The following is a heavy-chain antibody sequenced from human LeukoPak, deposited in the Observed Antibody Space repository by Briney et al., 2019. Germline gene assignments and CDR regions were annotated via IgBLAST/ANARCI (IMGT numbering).Heavy chain of an antibody. Sequence: ASVKVSCKASGYTFTSSDINWVRQATGQGLEWMGWMNPNSGNTGYAQKFQGRVTFTRNTSISTAYMELSSLRSEDTAVYYCARDHFCGDYCYYGMDVWGQGTTVTVSS. CDR3: ARDHFCGDYCYYGMDV. CDR2: MNPNSGNT. D-gene: IGHD4-17*01. V-gene: IGHV1-8*03. J-gene: IGHJ6*02. CDR1: GYTFTSSD.